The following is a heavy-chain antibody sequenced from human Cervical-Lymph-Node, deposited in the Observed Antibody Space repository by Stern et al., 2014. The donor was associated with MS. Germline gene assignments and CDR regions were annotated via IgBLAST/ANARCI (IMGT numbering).Heavy chain of an antibody. CDR1: GYTFSSSW. V-gene: IGHV5-51*01. J-gene: IGHJ5*01. CDR3: ARGIRAFDS. Sequence: EVQLEESGAEVKKPGESLKISCKGSGYTFSSSWIVWVRQMPGQGLESMGFIHVAASDARYNPYFQGQVTFSADKSFNTAYLQWNGLKASDTAIYYCARGIRAFDSWGQGTLVTVSS. CDR2: IHVAASDA.